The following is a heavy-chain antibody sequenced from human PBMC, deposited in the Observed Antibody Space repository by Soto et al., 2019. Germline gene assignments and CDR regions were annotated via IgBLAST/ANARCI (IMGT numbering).Heavy chain of an antibody. V-gene: IGHV1-18*01. CDR3: LLTGYYGSYYYYGMDV. Sequence: GASVKVSCKASGYTFTSYGISWVRQAPGQGLEWMGWISAYNGNTNYAQKLQGRVTMTTDTSTSTAYMELRSLRSDDTAVYYCLLTGYYGSYYYYGMDVWGQGTRSPSP. J-gene: IGHJ6*02. D-gene: IGHD3-9*01. CDR2: ISAYNGNT. CDR1: GYTFTSYG.